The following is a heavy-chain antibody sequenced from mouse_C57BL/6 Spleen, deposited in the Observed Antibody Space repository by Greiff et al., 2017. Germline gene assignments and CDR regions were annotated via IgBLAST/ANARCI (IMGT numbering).Heavy chain of an antibody. CDR3: AREDYYGSKSAWFAY. CDR1: GYTFTDYY. D-gene: IGHD1-1*01. CDR2: INPNNGGT. Sequence: VQLQQSGPELVKPGASVKISCKASGYTFTDYYMNWVKQSHGKSLEWIGDINPNNGGTSYNQKFKGKATLTVDKSSSTAYMELRSLTSEDSAVYYCAREDYYGSKSAWFAYWGQGTLVTVSA. J-gene: IGHJ3*01. V-gene: IGHV1-26*01.